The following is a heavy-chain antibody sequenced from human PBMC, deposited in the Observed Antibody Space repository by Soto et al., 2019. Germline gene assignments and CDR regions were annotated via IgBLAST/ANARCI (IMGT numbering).Heavy chain of an antibody. CDR3: ARAEGRDFWSGQSNWFDP. CDR1: GYTFTSYY. CDR2: INPSGGST. D-gene: IGHD3-3*01. J-gene: IGHJ5*02. V-gene: IGHV1-46*01. Sequence: ASVKVSCKASGYTFTSYYMHWVRQAPGQGLEWMGIINPSGGSTSYAQKFQGRVTMTRDTSTSTVYMELSSLRSEDTAVYYCARAEGRDFWSGQSNWFDPWGQGTLVTVSS.